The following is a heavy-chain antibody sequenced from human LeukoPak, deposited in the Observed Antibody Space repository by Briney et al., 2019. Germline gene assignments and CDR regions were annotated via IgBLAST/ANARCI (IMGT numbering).Heavy chain of an antibody. CDR3: AKDPRQWELPNYYFDY. D-gene: IGHD1-26*01. J-gene: IGHJ4*02. CDR1: GFTFSSYG. CDR2: IRYDGSNK. Sequence: PGGSLRLSCAASGFTFSSYGMHWVRQAPGKGLEWVAFIRYDGSNKYYADSVKGRFTISRDNSKNTLYLQMNSLRAEDTAVYYCAKDPRQWELPNYYFDYWGQGTLVTVSS. V-gene: IGHV3-30*02.